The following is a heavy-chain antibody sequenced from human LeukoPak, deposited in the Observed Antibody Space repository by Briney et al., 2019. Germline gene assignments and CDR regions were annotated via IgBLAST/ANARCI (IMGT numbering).Heavy chain of an antibody. CDR1: GFPFSDYY. J-gene: IGHJ5*01. V-gene: IGHV3-11*04. Sequence: GGSLRLSCAASGFPFSDYYMSWIRQAPGKGLEWVSYISSSGDTIYYADSVKGRFTISRDNVDNVVYLEMNSLGAEDTATYYCARVAVSGPTGWFDSWGQGTLVIVSS. CDR2: ISSSGDTI. CDR3: ARVAVSGPTGWFDS. D-gene: IGHD2-8*02.